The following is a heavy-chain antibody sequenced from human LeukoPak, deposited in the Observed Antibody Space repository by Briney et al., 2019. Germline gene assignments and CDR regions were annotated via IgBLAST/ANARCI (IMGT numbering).Heavy chain of an antibody. D-gene: IGHD3-10*01. CDR1: GYTFTSYY. Sequence: ASVKVSCKASGYTFTSYYIHWVRQAPGQGLEWMGLINPSGGSTSYAQKFQGRVTMTRDTSTSTVYMELSSLRSEDTAVYYCARGEVYYYGSGSYYKPNYHMDVWGKGTTVTISS. CDR2: INPSGGST. J-gene: IGHJ6*03. V-gene: IGHV1-46*01. CDR3: ARGEVYYYGSGSYYKPNYHMDV.